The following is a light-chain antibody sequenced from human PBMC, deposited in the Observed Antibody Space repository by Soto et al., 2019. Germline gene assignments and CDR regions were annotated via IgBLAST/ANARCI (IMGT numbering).Light chain of an antibody. CDR3: QQYGSSPKRT. Sequence: EIVLTQSPGTLSLSPGERATISCRASQSVSSRHLAWYQQKPGQAPRLLIYGTSSRATDIPDRFSDSGSGTDFTLTISILEPEDFAVYYCQQYGSSPKRTFGGGTKVDIK. J-gene: IGKJ4*01. CDR2: GTS. CDR1: QSVSSRH. V-gene: IGKV3-20*01.